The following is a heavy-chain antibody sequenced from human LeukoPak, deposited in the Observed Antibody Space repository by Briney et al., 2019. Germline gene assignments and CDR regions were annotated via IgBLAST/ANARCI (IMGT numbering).Heavy chain of an antibody. Sequence: PGGSLRLSCAASRFTFSSYGMHWVRQAPGKGLEWVAFIRYDGSNKYYADSVKGRFTISRDNSKNTLYLQMNSLRAEDTAVYYCAKDFSYDILTGAPGPFDYWGQGTLVTVSS. CDR1: RFTFSSYG. V-gene: IGHV3-30*02. CDR3: AKDFSYDILTGAPGPFDY. D-gene: IGHD3-9*01. CDR2: IRYDGSNK. J-gene: IGHJ4*02.